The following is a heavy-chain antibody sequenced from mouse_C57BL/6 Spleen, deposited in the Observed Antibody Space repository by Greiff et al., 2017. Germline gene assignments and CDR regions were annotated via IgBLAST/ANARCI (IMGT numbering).Heavy chain of an antibody. J-gene: IGHJ1*03. CDR2: IYPRDGST. D-gene: IGHD2-3*01. Sequence: QVQLQQSDAELVKPGASVKISCKVSGYTFTNHTIHWVKQRPEQGLEWIGYIYPRDGSTKYNEKFKGKATFTADTSSSTAYMQLNSLTSEDSAVYFCARRDGYYGYFDVWGTGTTVTVSS. CDR3: ARRDGYYGYFDV. V-gene: IGHV1-78*01. CDR1: GYTFTNHT.